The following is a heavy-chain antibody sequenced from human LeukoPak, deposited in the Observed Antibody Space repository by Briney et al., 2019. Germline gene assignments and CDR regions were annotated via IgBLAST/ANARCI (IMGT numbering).Heavy chain of an antibody. Sequence: PGGSLRLSCAASGFTFNNYAMSWVRQAPGKGLEWVSAISGRGSSIYYADSVKGRFTISRDNSKNTLYLQMNSVRAEDTAVYYCAAIWFGELFSPEYFDLWGRGTLVTVSS. CDR2: ISGRGSSI. V-gene: IGHV3-23*01. D-gene: IGHD3-10*01. J-gene: IGHJ2*01. CDR1: GFTFNNYA. CDR3: AAIWFGELFSPEYFDL.